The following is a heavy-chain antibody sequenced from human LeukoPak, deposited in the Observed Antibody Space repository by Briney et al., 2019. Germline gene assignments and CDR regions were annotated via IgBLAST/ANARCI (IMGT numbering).Heavy chain of an antibody. V-gene: IGHV4-59*01. CDR3: ARALNYYDSSGLNWFDP. Sequence: SETLSPTCTVSGGSISSYYWSWIRQPPGKGLEWIGYIYYSGSTNYNPSLKSRVTISVDTSKNQFSLKLSSVTAADTAVYYCARALNYYDSSGLNWFDPWGQGTLVTVSS. D-gene: IGHD3-22*01. CDR1: GGSISSYY. J-gene: IGHJ5*02. CDR2: IYYSGST.